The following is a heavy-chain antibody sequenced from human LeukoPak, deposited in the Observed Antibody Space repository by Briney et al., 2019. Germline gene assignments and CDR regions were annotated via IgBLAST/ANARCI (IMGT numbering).Heavy chain of an antibody. V-gene: IGHV3-30*04. Sequence: PGRSLRLSCAASGFAFSSYAMHWVRKAPGKGLEWVAVISYDGSNKYYADSVKGRFTISRDNSKNTLYLQMNSLRAEDTAVYYCARGHTAMVGKIDYWGQGTLVTVSS. CDR1: GFAFSSYA. CDR2: ISYDGSNK. D-gene: IGHD5-18*01. J-gene: IGHJ4*02. CDR3: ARGHTAMVGKIDY.